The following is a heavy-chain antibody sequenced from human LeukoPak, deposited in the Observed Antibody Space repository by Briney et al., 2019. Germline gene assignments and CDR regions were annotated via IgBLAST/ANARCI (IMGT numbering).Heavy chain of an antibody. CDR1: GFTFSSYE. J-gene: IGHJ6*03. V-gene: IGHV3-48*03. D-gene: IGHD2-2*01. Sequence: GGSLRLSCAASGFTFSSYEMNWVRQAPGKGLEWVSYISSSGSTIYYADSVKGRFTISRDNAKNSLYLQMNSLRAEDTALYYCARGPGIYCSSTSCHYYYYMDVWGKGTTVTVSS. CDR2: ISSSGSTI. CDR3: ARGPGIYCSSTSCHYYYYMDV.